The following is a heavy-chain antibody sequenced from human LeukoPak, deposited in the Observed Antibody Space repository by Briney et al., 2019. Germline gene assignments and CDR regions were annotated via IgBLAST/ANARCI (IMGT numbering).Heavy chain of an antibody. D-gene: IGHD5-24*01. Sequence: GGSLRLSCAASGFAFDDYAMHWVRQAPGTGLEWVSLISGDGGSTYYADSVKGRFTISTDNSKNSLYQQMNSLRTDDTVLYYCANAIRGDGYNSRFDYWGQGTLVTVSP. V-gene: IGHV3-43*02. CDR3: ANAIRGDGYNSRFDY. J-gene: IGHJ4*02. CDR1: GFAFDDYA. CDR2: ISGDGGST.